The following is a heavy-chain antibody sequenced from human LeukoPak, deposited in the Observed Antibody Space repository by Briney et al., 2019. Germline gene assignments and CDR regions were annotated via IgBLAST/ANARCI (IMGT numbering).Heavy chain of an antibody. CDR3: ARDPYNGYYGDDYYYYMDV. V-gene: IGHV3-21*01. CDR2: ITRDSIYT. Sequence: PGGSLRLSCAASGFTFTNYWMSWVRQAPGKGLEWVSSITRDSIYTFYADSVKGRFTISRDNAKNSLSLQMNSLRAEDTAVYYCARDPYNGYYGDDYYYYMDVWGNGTTVTISS. CDR1: GFTFTNYW. D-gene: IGHD4-17*01. J-gene: IGHJ6*03.